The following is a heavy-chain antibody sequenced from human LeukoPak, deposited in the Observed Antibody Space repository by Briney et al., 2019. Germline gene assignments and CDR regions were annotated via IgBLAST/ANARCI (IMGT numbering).Heavy chain of an antibody. CDR2: INPNSGGT. V-gene: IGHV1-2*02. D-gene: IGHD6-13*01. Sequence: ASVKVSCKASGYTFTGYYMHWVRQATGQGLEWMGWINPNSGGTNYAQKFQGRVTMTRDTPITTAYMDLSRLRSDDTAVYYCAGSSSSDYFDSWGQGTLVTVSS. CDR3: AGSSSSDYFDS. CDR1: GYTFTGYY. J-gene: IGHJ4*02.